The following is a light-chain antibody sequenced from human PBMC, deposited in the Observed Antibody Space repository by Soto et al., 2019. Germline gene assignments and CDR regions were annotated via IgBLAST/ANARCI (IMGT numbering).Light chain of an antibody. CDR3: QQRGKSPPALT. V-gene: IGKV3-11*01. J-gene: IGKJ4*01. CDR1: QSVSSY. CDR2: DAS. Sequence: EIVLTQSPATLSLSPGERATLSCRASQSVSSYLAWYQQKPGQAPRLLIFDASNRATGIPARFSGSGSGTDFTLTISSLEPEDFAVYYCQQRGKSPPALTFGGGTKVEIK.